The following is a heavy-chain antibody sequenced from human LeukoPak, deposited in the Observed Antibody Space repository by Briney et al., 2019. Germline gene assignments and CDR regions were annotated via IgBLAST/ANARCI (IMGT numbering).Heavy chain of an antibody. V-gene: IGHV1-2*02. CDR3: ARPGIAVAGTPLYYYYGMDV. J-gene: IGHJ6*02. CDR2: INPNSGGT. D-gene: IGHD6-19*01. CDR1: GYTFTGYY. Sequence: ASVKVSCKASGYTFTGYYMHWVRQAPGQGLEWMGWINPNSGGTNYAQKFQGRVTMTRDTSISTAYMELSRLRSDDTAVYYCARPGIAVAGTPLYYYYGMDVWGQGTTVTVSS.